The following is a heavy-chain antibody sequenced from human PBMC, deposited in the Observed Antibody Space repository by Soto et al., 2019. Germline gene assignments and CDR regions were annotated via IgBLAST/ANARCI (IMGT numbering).Heavy chain of an antibody. CDR3: TRAACSSTSCYDY. Sequence: ASVKVSCKASGYTFTGYYMRWVRQAPGQGLEWMGWINPNSGGTNYAQKFQGCVTLTRDTSISTAYMELSRLRSDDTAVYYCTRAACSSTSCYDYWGQGTLVTVSS. J-gene: IGHJ4*02. V-gene: IGHV1-2*04. CDR1: GYTFTGYY. CDR2: INPNSGGT. D-gene: IGHD2-2*01.